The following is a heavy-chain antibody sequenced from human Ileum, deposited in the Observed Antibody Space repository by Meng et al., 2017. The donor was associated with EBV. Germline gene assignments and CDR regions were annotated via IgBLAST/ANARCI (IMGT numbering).Heavy chain of an antibody. CDR2: TYCDDSK. V-gene: IGHV2-5*02. CDR3: AHLSTQYCGGNRSPFDS. D-gene: IGHD2-21*01. Sequence: QLTLQASVPTMVKPTQTLTLTCAFSRFSPTTSGVGVGWIRQPPGKALEWLALTYCDDSKHYSPSLKSRLTITEDTSKYHVVLTMTNMDPVDTATYYCAHLSTQYCGGNRSPFDSWGQGALVTVSS. CDR1: RFSPTTSGVG. J-gene: IGHJ4*02.